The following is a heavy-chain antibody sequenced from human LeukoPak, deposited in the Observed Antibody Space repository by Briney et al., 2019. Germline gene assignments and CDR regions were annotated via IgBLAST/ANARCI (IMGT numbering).Heavy chain of an antibody. V-gene: IGHV3-23*01. CDR3: ASSRPFGVWGYYMDV. J-gene: IGHJ6*03. CDR2: ISGSGDST. Sequence: PGGSLRLSCAASGFTFTTYAMSWVRQAPGKGLEWVSVISGSGDSTYYADSVKGRFTISRDISKNTLYLQMNSLRAEDTAVYYCASSRPFGVWGYYMDVWGKGTTVTVSS. D-gene: IGHD3-10*01. CDR1: GFTFTTYA.